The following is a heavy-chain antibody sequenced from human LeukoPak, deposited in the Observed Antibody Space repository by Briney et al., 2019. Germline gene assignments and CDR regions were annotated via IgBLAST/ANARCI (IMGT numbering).Heavy chain of an antibody. D-gene: IGHD2-2*01. CDR2: IRNDGNNK. CDR3: AVRDCSNTRCFRNNYYYMDV. V-gene: IGHV3-30*02. Sequence: GESLRLSCAASGFIFSDYGMHWARQTPGKGLEWVAFIRNDGNNKYYAESVKGRFTISRDVSKNTLYLQMNSLRVEDTALYYCAVRDCSNTRCFRNNYYYMDVWGKGTTVTVSS. CDR1: GFIFSDYG. J-gene: IGHJ6*03.